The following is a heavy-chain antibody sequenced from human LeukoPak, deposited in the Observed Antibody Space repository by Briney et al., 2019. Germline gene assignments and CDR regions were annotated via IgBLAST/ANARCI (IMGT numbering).Heavy chain of an antibody. CDR3: ARANYGRLDY. CDR2: IRSKANSYAT. V-gene: IGHV3-73*01. Sequence: GGSLRLSCAASGFTFSGSAMHWVRQASGKGLEWVGRIRSKANSYATAYAASVKGRFAISRDDSKNTAYLQMNSLKTEDTAVYYCARANYGRLDYWGQGTLVTVSS. D-gene: IGHD3-10*01. J-gene: IGHJ4*02. CDR1: GFTFSGSA.